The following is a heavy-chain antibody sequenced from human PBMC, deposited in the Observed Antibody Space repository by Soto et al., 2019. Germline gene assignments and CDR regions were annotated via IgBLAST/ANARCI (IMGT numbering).Heavy chain of an antibody. CDR3: AKAYSNSWPNDWFDP. D-gene: IGHD6-13*01. V-gene: IGHV3-23*01. J-gene: IGHJ5*02. CDR1: GFTFSSYA. CDR2: ITGSGAGS. Sequence: EVQLLESGGGWLQPGGSLRLSCAASGFTFSSYAMNWVRQAPGKGLEWVSGITGSGAGSYYSDSVKGRFTISRDNSKNTLYLQMNSLRAEDTAVYYCAKAYSNSWPNDWFDPGGQGTLVTFSS.